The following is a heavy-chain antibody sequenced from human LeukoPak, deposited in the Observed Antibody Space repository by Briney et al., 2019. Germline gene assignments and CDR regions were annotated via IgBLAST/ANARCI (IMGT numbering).Heavy chain of an antibody. D-gene: IGHD3-10*01. Sequence: SETLSLTCTVSGGSISSYYWSWIRQPPGKGLEWIGYTCYSGSTNYNPSLKSRVTISVDTSKNQFSLKLSSVTAADTAVYYCARDKGVFPGDYYYGMDVWGQGTTVTVSS. V-gene: IGHV4-59*01. CDR3: ARDKGVFPGDYYYGMDV. J-gene: IGHJ6*02. CDR1: GGSISSYY. CDR2: TCYSGST.